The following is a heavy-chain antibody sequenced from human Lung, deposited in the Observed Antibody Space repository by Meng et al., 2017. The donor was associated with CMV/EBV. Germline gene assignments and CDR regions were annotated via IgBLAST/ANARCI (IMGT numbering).Heavy chain of an antibody. D-gene: IGHD2-2*01. V-gene: IGHV4-59*01. CDR1: GVSINSYF. CDR3: ATVYCSSYKICYPDS. Sequence: SETLSLTCSVPGVSINSYFWTWVRQPPGKGLGWIGHIYNDGGSTDYNPSLNSRVTLSSDTSRNQVSLRVTSVTAADTAAYYCATVYCSSYKICYPDSWGQGTLVTVSS. CDR2: IYNDGGST. J-gene: IGHJ4*02.